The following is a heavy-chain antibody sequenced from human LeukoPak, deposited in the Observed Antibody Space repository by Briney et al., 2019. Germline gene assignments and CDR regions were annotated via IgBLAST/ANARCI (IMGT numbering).Heavy chain of an antibody. D-gene: IGHD3-3*01. CDR3: AKDVTVDFLRGGSWCGP. Sequence: AGGSLRFSGSASGFTCDDYARDWVRQAPGKGLEGLLGISWNSASIGYADSVRVRLTISRDIGKTSLYLPKNRLRAEHTAVYYCAKDVTVDFLRGGSWCGPWGKGHLVTV. J-gene: IGHJ5*02. CDR2: ISWNSASI. V-gene: IGHV3-9*01. CDR1: GFTCDDYA.